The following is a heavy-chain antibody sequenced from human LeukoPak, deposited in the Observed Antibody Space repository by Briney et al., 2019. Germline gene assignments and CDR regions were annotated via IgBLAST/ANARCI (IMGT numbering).Heavy chain of an antibody. D-gene: IGHD1-26*01. CDR1: GGSISTYY. CDR3: ARDLGGSYYPYYFDY. Sequence: SETLSLTCTVSGGSISTYYWSWIRQPAGKGLEWIGRIYTSGSTNYNPSLKSRVTMSLDTSKNQFSLKLSSVTAADTAVYYCARDLGGSYYPYYFDYWGQRTLVTVSS. CDR2: IYTSGST. V-gene: IGHV4-4*07. J-gene: IGHJ4*02.